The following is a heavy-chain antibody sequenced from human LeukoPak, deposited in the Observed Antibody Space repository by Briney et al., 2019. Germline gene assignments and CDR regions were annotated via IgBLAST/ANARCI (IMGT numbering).Heavy chain of an antibody. CDR2: TNPNSGGT. D-gene: IGHD1-26*01. V-gene: IGHV1-2*02. CDR3: GGVFPYSGTQYFQH. CDR1: GYTFTDYY. J-gene: IGHJ1*01. Sequence: ASVKVSCKASGYTFTDYYMHWVRQAPGQGLEWMGWTNPNSGGTNYAQKFQGRVTMTRDTSISTAYMELSRLRSDDTAVYYCGGVFPYSGTQYFQHWGQGTLVTVSS.